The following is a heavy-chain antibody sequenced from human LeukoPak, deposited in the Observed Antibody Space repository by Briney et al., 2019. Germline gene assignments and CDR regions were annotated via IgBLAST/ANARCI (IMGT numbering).Heavy chain of an antibody. CDR1: GFTFSSYA. V-gene: IGHV3-23*01. CDR3: AKRETSGPKYFDY. Sequence: PGGSLRLSCAASGFTFSSYAMSWVRQAPGKGLEWVSVITGSGGTTYYADSVRGRFTISRDNSKSTLYLQMSSLRAEDTAIYYCAKRETSGPKYFDYWGQGTLVTVSS. J-gene: IGHJ4*02. CDR2: ITGSGGTT. D-gene: IGHD6-19*01.